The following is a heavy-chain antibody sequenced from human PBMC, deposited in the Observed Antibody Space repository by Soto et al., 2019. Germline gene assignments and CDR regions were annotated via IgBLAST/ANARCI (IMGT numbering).Heavy chain of an antibody. Sequence: EVHLVESGGSVVRPGGSLRLSCAASGFTFDDYALSWVRQGPGKGLEWVSHITWNGDSTTYAESVRGRFTISRDHAKNSLSLQMNSLRAEDTALYYCARAARYGDYQRHFDYWGQGTLVSVSS. CDR1: GFTFDDYA. J-gene: IGHJ4*02. D-gene: IGHD4-17*01. CDR2: ITWNGDST. V-gene: IGHV3-20*04. CDR3: ARAARYGDYQRHFDY.